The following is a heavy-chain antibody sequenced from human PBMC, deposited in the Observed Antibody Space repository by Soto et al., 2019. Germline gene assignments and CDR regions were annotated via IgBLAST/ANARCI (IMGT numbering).Heavy chain of an antibody. V-gene: IGHV3-30*18. D-gene: IGHD3-16*02. CDR1: GFTFSSYG. J-gene: IGHJ4*02. CDR3: AKEHYVWGSYHMDY. CDR2: ISDVGSNK. Sequence: QVQLVESGGGVVQPGRSLRLSCAASGFTFSSYGMHWVRQAPGKGLEWVAVISDVGSNKYYADSVKGRFTISRDNSKNTLYLQMNSLRTEDTAVYYCAKEHYVWGSYHMDYWGQGTLVTVSS.